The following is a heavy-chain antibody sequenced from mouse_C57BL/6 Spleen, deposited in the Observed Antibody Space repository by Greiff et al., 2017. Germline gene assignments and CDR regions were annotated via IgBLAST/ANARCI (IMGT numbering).Heavy chain of an antibody. Sequence: ESGPGLVKPSQSLSLTCSVTGYSITSGYYWNWIRQFPGNKLEWMGYISYDGSNNYNPSLKNRISITRDTSKNQFFLKLNSVTTEDTATYYCARSYELYAMDYWGQGTSVTVSS. D-gene: IGHD2-3*01. CDR3: ARSYELYAMDY. CDR1: GYSITSGYY. V-gene: IGHV3-6*01. CDR2: ISYDGSN. J-gene: IGHJ4*01.